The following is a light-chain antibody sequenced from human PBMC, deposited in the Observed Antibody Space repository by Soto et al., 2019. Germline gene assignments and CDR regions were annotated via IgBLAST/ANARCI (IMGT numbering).Light chain of an antibody. V-gene: IGKV3-20*01. CDR1: QSVSSSY. CDR2: GAS. Sequence: EIVLTQSPGTLSLSPGERATLSCRASQSVSSSYLAWYQQKPGQAPRLLIYGASSRATGIPDRFSGSGSGTDFTLTISRLEPEDFAVSYCQQYGSSPQWTFGQGTKVEIK. J-gene: IGKJ1*01. CDR3: QQYGSSPQWT.